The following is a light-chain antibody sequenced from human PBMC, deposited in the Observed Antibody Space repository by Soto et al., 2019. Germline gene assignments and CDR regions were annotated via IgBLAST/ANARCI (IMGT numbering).Light chain of an antibody. CDR2: GAS. CDR1: PSVSSSY. J-gene: IGKJ1*01. CDR3: QQYGPSRT. V-gene: IGKV3-20*01. Sequence: EIVLTQSPGTLSLSPGERATLSCRASPSVSSSYLAWYQQKPGQAPRLLIYGASSRATGIPDKFSGSGSGTDFTLTISRLEPEDVAVYYCQQYGPSRTFGQGTKVEIK.